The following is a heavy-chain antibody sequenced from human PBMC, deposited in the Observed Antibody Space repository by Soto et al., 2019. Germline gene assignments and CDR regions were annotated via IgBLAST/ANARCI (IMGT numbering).Heavy chain of an antibody. V-gene: IGHV5-51*01. D-gene: IGHD4-4*01. CDR3: GRRGDDYSLDY. J-gene: IGHJ4*02. Sequence: GEYLKISCKGSGYSFITHWIAWVRQMPGRDLEWMGIIYPGDSDARYSPSFQGLVTVSVDKSLSTVYLQWSSLEASDSALYFCGRRGDDYSLDYSGRGTPGTTSS. CDR1: GYSFITHW. CDR2: IYPGDSDA.